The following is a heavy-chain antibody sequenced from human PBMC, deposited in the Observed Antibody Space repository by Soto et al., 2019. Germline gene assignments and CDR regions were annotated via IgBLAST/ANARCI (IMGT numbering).Heavy chain of an antibody. CDR1: GFTFSSYW. Sequence: GGALRLSCAASGFTFSSYWMHWVRQAPGKGLVWVARMNEDGGTTDYADSVKGRFTISRDNAKNTLYLQMNSLRVEDTADYYCASDLSGRADVWGQGTTVTVSS. CDR3: ASDLSGRADV. V-gene: IGHV3-74*01. CDR2: MNEDGGTT. J-gene: IGHJ6*02. D-gene: IGHD3-10*01.